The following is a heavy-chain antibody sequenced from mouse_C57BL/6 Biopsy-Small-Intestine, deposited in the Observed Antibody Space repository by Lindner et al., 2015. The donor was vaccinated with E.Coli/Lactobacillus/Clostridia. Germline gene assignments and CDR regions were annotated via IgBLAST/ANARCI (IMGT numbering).Heavy chain of an antibody. CDR2: INPSSGYI. CDR3: AREENYDYDGRYFDY. CDR1: GYTFTNSW. J-gene: IGHJ2*01. V-gene: IGHV1-7*01. D-gene: IGHD2-4*01. Sequence: VQLQESGAELAKPGASVRLSCKASGYTFTNSWMHWVKQRPGQGLEWIGYINPSSGYIIYNQKFKDKATLTADKSSSTAYMQLSSLTYEDSAVYYCAREENYDYDGRYFDYWGQGTILTVSS.